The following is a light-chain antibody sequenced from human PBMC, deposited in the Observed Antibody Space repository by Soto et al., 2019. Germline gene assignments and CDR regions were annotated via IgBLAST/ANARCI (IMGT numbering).Light chain of an antibody. CDR3: QQYGTPPWT. CDR1: QSVSSSY. CDR2: GAS. V-gene: IGKV3-20*01. J-gene: IGKJ1*01. Sequence: EIVLTQSPDTLSLSPGERATLSCRASQSVSSSYLAWYQQKPGQAPRRLIYGASSRATGIPDRFSGSGSGTDFTLTINRLEPEDFAVYYCQQYGTPPWTFRQGTRWIS.